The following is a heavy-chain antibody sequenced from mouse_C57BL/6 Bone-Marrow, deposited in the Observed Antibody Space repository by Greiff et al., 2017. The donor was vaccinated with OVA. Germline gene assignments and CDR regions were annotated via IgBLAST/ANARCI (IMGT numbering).Heavy chain of an antibody. V-gene: IGHV5-12*01. CDR3: ARHHVDWYFDV. Sequence: EVKLVESGGGLVQPGGSLKLSCAASGFTFSDYYMYWVRQTPEKRLEWVAYISNGGGSTYYPDTVKGRFTISRDNAKNTLYLQMSRLKSEDTAMYYCARHHVDWYFDVWGTGTTVTVSS. CDR2: ISNGGGST. CDR1: GFTFSDYY. J-gene: IGHJ1*03.